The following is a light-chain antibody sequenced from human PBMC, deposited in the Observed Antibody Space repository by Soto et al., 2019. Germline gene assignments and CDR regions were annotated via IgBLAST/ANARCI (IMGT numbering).Light chain of an antibody. CDR2: SNS. V-gene: IGLV1-44*01. Sequence: QSVLTQPPSASGTPGQRVTMSCSGSSSNIGSNIVNWYQQVPGMAPKLLIYSNSQRPAGVPDRFSGSKSGTSASLAIRGLQSDDEADYYCAAWDDSLNAYVFGTGTKVTVL. CDR1: SSNIGSNI. CDR3: AAWDDSLNAYV. J-gene: IGLJ1*01.